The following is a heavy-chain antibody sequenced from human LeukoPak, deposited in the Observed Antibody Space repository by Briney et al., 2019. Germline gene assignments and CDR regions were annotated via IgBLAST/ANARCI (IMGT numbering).Heavy chain of an antibody. J-gene: IGHJ4*02. Sequence: GGSLRLSCAASGFTFSSYSMNWVRQAPGKGLEWVSYISSSSSTIYYADSVKGRFTISRDNAKNSLYLQMNSLRAEDTAVYYCARDQRYSGSYSVGYWGQGTLVTVSS. V-gene: IGHV3-48*04. CDR3: ARDQRYSGSYSVGY. CDR1: GFTFSSYS. D-gene: IGHD1-26*01. CDR2: ISSSSSTI.